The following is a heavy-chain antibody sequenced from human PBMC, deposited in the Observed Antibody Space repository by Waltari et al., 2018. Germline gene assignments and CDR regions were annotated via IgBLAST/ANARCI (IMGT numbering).Heavy chain of an antibody. CDR2: SSGSGGST. D-gene: IGHD5-12*01. CDR3: AKDFIVARDYYYGMDV. Sequence: GGSLRLSCAASGFTFSSYAMSWVHQAPGKGREWVSASSGSGGSTYYADSVKGRFTISRDNSKNTLYLQMNSLRAEDTAVYYCAKDFIVARDYYYGMDVWGQGTTVTVSS. J-gene: IGHJ6*02. CDR1: GFTFSSYA. V-gene: IGHV3-23*01.